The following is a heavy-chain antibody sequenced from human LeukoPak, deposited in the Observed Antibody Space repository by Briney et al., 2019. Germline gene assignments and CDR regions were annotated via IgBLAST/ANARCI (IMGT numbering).Heavy chain of an antibody. Sequence: GGSLRLSCAASGFTFSSYWMSWVRQAPGKGLEWVSVIYSGGSTYYADSVKGRFTISRDNSKNTLYLQMNSLRAEDTAVYYCARANCGGDCFPYYFDYWGQGTLVTVSS. CDR3: ARANCGGDCFPYYFDY. V-gene: IGHV3-66*01. CDR1: GFTFSSYW. J-gene: IGHJ4*02. D-gene: IGHD2-21*02. CDR2: IYSGGST.